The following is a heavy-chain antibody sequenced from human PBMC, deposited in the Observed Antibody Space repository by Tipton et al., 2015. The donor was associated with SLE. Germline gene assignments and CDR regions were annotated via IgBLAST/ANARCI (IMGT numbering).Heavy chain of an antibody. CDR3: ASLSAPSDY. CDR1: GFTFSLYG. V-gene: IGHV3-33*05. Sequence: SLRLSCAASGFTFSLYGMHWVRQAPGKGLEWVALISYDGTETDYADSLKGRFTISRDNAKSTLFLEMNSLTVDDTGVYYCASLSAPSDYWGQGTLVIVSS. J-gene: IGHJ4*02. CDR2: ISYDGTET.